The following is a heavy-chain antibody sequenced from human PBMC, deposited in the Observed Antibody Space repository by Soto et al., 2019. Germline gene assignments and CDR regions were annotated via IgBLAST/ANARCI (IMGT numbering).Heavy chain of an antibody. CDR2: INSGSSVI. Sequence: EVQLVESGGGLVQPGGSLRLSCVVSGFNFRSESMTWVRQAPGKGPEWVSYINSGSSVIRYADSVKGRFTVFRDNDRDSLYREMNVLRAEDSAGYYCARGVGTSWLFLWGQGTLVTVSS. D-gene: IGHD6-13*01. V-gene: IGHV3-48*01. CDR3: ARGVGTSWLFL. J-gene: IGHJ4*02. CDR1: GFNFRSES.